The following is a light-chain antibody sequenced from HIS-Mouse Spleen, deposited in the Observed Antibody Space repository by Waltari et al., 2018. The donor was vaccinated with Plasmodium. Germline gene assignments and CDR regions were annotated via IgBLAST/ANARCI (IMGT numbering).Light chain of an antibody. CDR2: EDS. Sequence: SYELTQPPSVSVSPGQTARITCSGDALPKKYAYWYQQKSGQAPVLVIHEDSKRPSGIPERFSGSSPGTMATLTISGAQVEDEADYYCYSTDSSGNHRVFGGGTKLTVL. CDR3: YSTDSSGNHRV. CDR1: ALPKKY. V-gene: IGLV3-10*01. J-gene: IGLJ3*02.